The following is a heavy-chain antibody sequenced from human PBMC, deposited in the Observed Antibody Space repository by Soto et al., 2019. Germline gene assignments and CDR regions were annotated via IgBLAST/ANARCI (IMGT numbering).Heavy chain of an antibody. Sequence: GSVKVSCKSSGYTFTGYYIHLVRQAPGQGLEWMGWINPTTGGTNYSQKFHGRVTMTRYTSISTAYMDLSRLRSDDTAVYYCARENGYGIRKYYYDSSRYYYDYWGQGTLVTVSS. CDR3: ARENGYGIRKYYYDSSRYYYDY. CDR2: INPTTGGT. CDR1: GYTFTGYY. V-gene: IGHV1-2*02. J-gene: IGHJ4*02. D-gene: IGHD3-22*01.